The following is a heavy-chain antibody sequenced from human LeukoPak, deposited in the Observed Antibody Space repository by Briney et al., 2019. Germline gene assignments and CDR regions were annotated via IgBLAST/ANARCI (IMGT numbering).Heavy chain of an antibody. V-gene: IGHV1-2*06. CDR1: GFTFTSSA. D-gene: IGHD4-11*01. CDR3: AREDSNPKYSYYYGMDV. CDR2: INPNSGGT. J-gene: IGHJ6*02. Sequence: ASVKVSCKASGFTFTSSAVQWVRQARGQRLEWMGRINPNSGGTKYAQKFQGRVTMTRDTSISTAYMELSRLRSDDTAVYYCAREDSNPKYSYYYGMDVWGQGTTVTVSS.